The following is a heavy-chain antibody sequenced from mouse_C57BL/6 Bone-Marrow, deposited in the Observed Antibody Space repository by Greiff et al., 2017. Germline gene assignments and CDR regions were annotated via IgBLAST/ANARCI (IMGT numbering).Heavy chain of an antibody. Sequence: QVQLKESGPELVKPGASVKISCKASGYAFSSSWMNWVKQRPGKGLEWIGRIYPGDGDTNYNGKFKGKATLTADKSSSTAYMQLSSLTSEDSAVYFCASERNGSSYGYAMDYWGQGTSVTVSS. CDR3: ASERNGSSYGYAMDY. D-gene: IGHD1-1*01. J-gene: IGHJ4*01. CDR1: GYAFSSSW. CDR2: IYPGDGDT. V-gene: IGHV1-82*01.